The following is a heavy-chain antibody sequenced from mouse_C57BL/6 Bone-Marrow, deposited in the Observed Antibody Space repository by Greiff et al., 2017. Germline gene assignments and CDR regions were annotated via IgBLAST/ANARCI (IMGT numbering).Heavy chain of an antibody. V-gene: IGHV1-69*01. Sequence: QVQLQQPGAELVMPGASVKLSCKASGYTFTSYWMHWVKQRPGQGLEWIGEIDPSDSYTNYNQKFKGKSTLTVDKSSSTAYMQLSSLTSEDSAVYYCARITTVAATGYFDYWGKGTTLTVSS. CDR2: IDPSDSYT. J-gene: IGHJ2*01. D-gene: IGHD1-1*01. CDR1: GYTFTSYW. CDR3: ARITTVAATGYFDY.